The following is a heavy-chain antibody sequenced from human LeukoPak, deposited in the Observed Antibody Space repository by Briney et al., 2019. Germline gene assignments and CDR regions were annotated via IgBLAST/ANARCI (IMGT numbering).Heavy chain of an antibody. J-gene: IGHJ5*02. CDR3: ARVGFSGYDS. V-gene: IGHV3-64*01. D-gene: IGHD5-12*01. CDR1: GFVFINYA. CDR2: ITGDGSTP. Sequence: GGSLRLSCATSGFVFINYAMNWVRQAPGEGLEYVSSITGDGSTPYYANSVKGRFTISRDNPKNTLYLQMGSLRSEDMAVYYCARVGFSGYDSWGQGTMVTVSS.